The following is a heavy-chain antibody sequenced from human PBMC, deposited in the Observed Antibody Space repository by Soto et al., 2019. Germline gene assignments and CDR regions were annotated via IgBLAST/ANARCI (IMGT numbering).Heavy chain of an antibody. J-gene: IGHJ4*02. Sequence: TLSLTSAVSGGSISSGGYSWSWIRQPPGKGLEWIGYIYHSGITYYNPSLKSRVTISVDRSKNQFSLKLSSVTAADTAVYYCARLRDGYNLYLDYWGQGTLVTVSS. CDR2: IYHSGIT. D-gene: IGHD5-12*01. CDR1: GGSISSGGYS. V-gene: IGHV4-30-2*01. CDR3: ARLRDGYNLYLDY.